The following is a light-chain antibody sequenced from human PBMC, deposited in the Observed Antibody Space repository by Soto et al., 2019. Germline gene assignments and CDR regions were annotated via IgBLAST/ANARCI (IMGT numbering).Light chain of an antibody. V-gene: IGKV1-5*03. J-gene: IGKJ1*01. CDR3: QQYNSYSRT. CDR1: QSISSW. CDR2: KAS. Sequence: DIQMTQSPSTLSASVGDRVTITCRASQSISSWLAWYQQKPWKAPKLLIYKASSLESGVPCRFSGSGSGTEFTLTISSLQPDDFATYYCQQYNSYSRTFGQGTKVEIK.